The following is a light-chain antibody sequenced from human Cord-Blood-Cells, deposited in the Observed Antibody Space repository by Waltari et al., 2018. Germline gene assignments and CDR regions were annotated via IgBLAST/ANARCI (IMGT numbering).Light chain of an antibody. CDR2: GAS. CDR3: QQYGSSPQT. V-gene: IGKV3-20*01. J-gene: IGKJ1*01. Sequence: EIVLTQSPGTLSLSPGERATLSCRASQSVSSSYLAWYQQKPGQAPRLLIYGASSRATVIPDRFSGSRSGTDFTLTISRLEPEDFAVYYCQQYGSSPQTFGQGTKVEIK. CDR1: QSVSSSY.